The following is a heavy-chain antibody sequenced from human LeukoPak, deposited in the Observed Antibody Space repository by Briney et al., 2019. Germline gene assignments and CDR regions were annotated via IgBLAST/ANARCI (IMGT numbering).Heavy chain of an antibody. CDR3: ASGAGKL. CDR2: IYYSGST. D-gene: IGHD1-14*01. CDR1: GGSLNDYY. J-gene: IGHJ4*02. V-gene: IGHV4-59*01. Sequence: SETLSLTCTVSGGSLNDYYWSWIRQPPGKGLEWIGYIYYSGSTSYNPSLKSRVTISVDTSKNQFSLKLNSVTAADTAVYYCASGAGKLWGQGTLVTVSS.